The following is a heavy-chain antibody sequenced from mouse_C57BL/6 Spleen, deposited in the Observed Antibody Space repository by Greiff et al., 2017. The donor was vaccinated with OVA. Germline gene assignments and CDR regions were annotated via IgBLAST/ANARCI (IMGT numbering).Heavy chain of an antibody. Sequence: EVKLVESGGDLVKPGGSLKLSCAASGFTFSSYGMSWVRQTPDKRLEWVATISSGGSYTYYPDSVKGRFTISRDNAKNTLYLQMSSLKSEDTAMYYCARRGVVADYFDYWGQGTTRTVSS. V-gene: IGHV5-6*02. CDR3: ARRGVVADYFDY. D-gene: IGHD1-1*01. J-gene: IGHJ2*01. CDR2: ISSGGSYT. CDR1: GFTFSSYG.